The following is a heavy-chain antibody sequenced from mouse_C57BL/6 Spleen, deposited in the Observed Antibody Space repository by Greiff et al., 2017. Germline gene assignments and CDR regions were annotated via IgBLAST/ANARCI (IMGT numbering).Heavy chain of an antibody. CDR3: ASYYGSSNYFDY. D-gene: IGHD1-1*01. CDR1: GYTFTSYG. J-gene: IGHJ2*01. V-gene: IGHV1-81*01. Sequence: VQLQQSGAELARPGASVKLSCKASGYTFTSYGISWVKQRTGQGLEWIGEIYPRSGNTYYNEKFKGKATLTADKSSSTAYMELRSLTSEDSAVYFCASYYGSSNYFDYWGQGTTLTVSS. CDR2: IYPRSGNT.